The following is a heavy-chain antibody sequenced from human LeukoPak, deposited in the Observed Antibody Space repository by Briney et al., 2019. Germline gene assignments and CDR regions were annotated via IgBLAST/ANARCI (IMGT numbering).Heavy chain of an antibody. V-gene: IGHV4-39*07. Sequence: SETLSLTCTVSGGSISTSNYYWGWIRQPPGKGLEWIASISYSGSTYYNPSVKSRVTISRDTSKNQFSLSLNSVTAADTAVYYCVRVKSGSISDSWGQGTLVTVSS. CDR1: GGSISTSNYY. J-gene: IGHJ4*02. D-gene: IGHD1-26*01. CDR3: VRVKSGSISDS. CDR2: ISYSGST.